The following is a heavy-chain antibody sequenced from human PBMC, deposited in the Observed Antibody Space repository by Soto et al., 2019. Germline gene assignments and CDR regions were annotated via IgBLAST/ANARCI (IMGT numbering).Heavy chain of an antibody. D-gene: IGHD5-18*01. CDR1: GYTFTGYY. V-gene: IGHV1-2*02. Sequence: SLKVSCKACGYTFTGYYIHWVRQAPGQGLEWMGWINPNSGGTNYAQKFQGRVTMTRDTSISTAYMELSRLRSDDTAVYYCAREGYSYGYYYYYYGMDVWGQGTTVTVSS. J-gene: IGHJ6*02. CDR3: AREGYSYGYYYYYYGMDV. CDR2: INPNSGGT.